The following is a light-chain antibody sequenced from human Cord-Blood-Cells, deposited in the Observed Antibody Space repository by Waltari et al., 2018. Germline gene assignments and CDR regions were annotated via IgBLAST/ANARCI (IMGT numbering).Light chain of an antibody. CDR3: CSYAGSSTWV. J-gene: IGLJ3*02. CDR2: EGS. V-gene: IGLV2-23*01. CDR1: SSDVGSYNL. Sequence: QSALTQPASVSGSPGQSITISCTGTSSDVGSYNLVSWYQQHPGKAPKLMIYEGSKRPSGVSNRFSGSKSSNTASLTISGLQAEDDADYYCCSYAGSSTWVFGGGTKLTVL.